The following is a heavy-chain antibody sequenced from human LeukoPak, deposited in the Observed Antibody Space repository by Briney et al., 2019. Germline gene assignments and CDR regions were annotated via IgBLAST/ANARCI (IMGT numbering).Heavy chain of an antibody. CDR2: ISGSGGST. Sequence: GGFLRLSCAASGFTFSSYAMSWVRQAPGKGLEWVSAISGSGGSTYYADSVKGRFTISRDNSKNTLYLQMNSLRAEDTAVYYCAKRIYGSGSYFDYWGQGTLVTVSS. D-gene: IGHD3-10*01. CDR3: AKRIYGSGSYFDY. V-gene: IGHV3-23*01. J-gene: IGHJ4*02. CDR1: GFTFSSYA.